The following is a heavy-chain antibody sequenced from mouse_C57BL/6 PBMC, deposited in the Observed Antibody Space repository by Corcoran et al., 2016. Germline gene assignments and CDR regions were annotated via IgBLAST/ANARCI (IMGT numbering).Heavy chain of an antibody. CDR3: ARRYGSSYWYFDV. J-gene: IGHJ1*03. CDR2: INPNNGGT. D-gene: IGHD1-1*01. Sequence: EVQLQQSGPELVKPGASVKLSCKASGYTFTDYYMNWVKQSHGKSLEWIGDINPNNGGTSYNQKFKGKATLTVDKSSSTAYMELRSLTSEDSAVYYCARRYGSSYWYFDVWGTGTTVTVSS. CDR1: GYTFTDYY. V-gene: IGHV1-26*01.